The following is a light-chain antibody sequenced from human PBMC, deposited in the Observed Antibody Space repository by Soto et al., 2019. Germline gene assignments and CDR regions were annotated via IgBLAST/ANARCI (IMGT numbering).Light chain of an antibody. J-gene: IGLJ1*01. CDR3: GSYTSSSNYV. CDR2: EVS. Sequence: QSALAQPASVSGPPGQSITISCTGYIHYDFVSWYQQHPGTAPKLVIYEVSNRPSGTSDRFSGSKSGHTASLTISGLQTEDEAVYYCGSYTSSSNYVFGTGTKVTVL. CDR1: IHYDF. V-gene: IGLV2-14*01.